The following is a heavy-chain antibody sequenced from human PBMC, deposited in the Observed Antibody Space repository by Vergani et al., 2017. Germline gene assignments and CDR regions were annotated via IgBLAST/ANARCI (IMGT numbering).Heavy chain of an antibody. CDR1: GYTFTSYG. CDR3: ARESKRGWEPLLAVDY. D-gene: IGHD1-26*01. Sequence: QVQLVQSGAEVKKPGASVKVSCKASGYTFTSYGISWVRQAPGQGLEWMGWISAYNGNTNYAQKLQGRVTMTTETSTSTAYMELRSLRSDDTAVYYCARESKRGWEPLLAVDYWGQGTLVTVSS. J-gene: IGHJ4*02. CDR2: ISAYNGNT. V-gene: IGHV1-18*01.